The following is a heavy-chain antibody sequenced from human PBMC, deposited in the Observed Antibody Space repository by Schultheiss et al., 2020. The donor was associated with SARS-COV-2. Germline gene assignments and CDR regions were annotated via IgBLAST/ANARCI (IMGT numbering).Heavy chain of an antibody. J-gene: IGHJ1*01. CDR3: AKDIRQLVSEYFQH. CDR1: GFTFSIYA. Sequence: GGSLRLSCAASGFTFSIYAMSWVRQAPGKGLEWVSAISGSGGSTYYADSVKGRFTISRDNSKKTLYLQMNSLRVEDTAVYYCAKDIRQLVSEYFQHWGQGTLVTVSS. V-gene: IGHV3-23*01. D-gene: IGHD6-6*01. CDR2: ISGSGGST.